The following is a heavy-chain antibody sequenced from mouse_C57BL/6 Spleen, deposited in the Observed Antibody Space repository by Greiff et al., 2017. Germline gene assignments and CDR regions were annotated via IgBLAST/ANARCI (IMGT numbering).Heavy chain of an antibody. D-gene: IGHD2-1*01. Sequence: EVQLVESGGGLVKPGGSLKLSCAASGFTFSSYAMSWVRQTPEKRLEWVATISDGGSYTYYPDNVKGRFTISRDNAKNNLYLQMSHLKSEDTAMYYCARGGDGTNYFDYWGQGTTLTVSS. V-gene: IGHV5-4*01. CDR2: ISDGGSYT. CDR3: ARGGDGTNYFDY. CDR1: GFTFSSYA. J-gene: IGHJ2*01.